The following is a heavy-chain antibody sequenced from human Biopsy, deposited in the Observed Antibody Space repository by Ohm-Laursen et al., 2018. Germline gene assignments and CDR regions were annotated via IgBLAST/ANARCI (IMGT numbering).Heavy chain of an antibody. CDR2: ISSSGRTM. Sequence: SLRLSCAALGFSFSDYYMIWIRQAPGKGLEWVSYISSSGRTMYYADSVKGRFTISRDNANKSLYLQMNSLRAEDTAVYYCATTRSFDNWGQGTLVTVSS. CDR1: GFSFSDYY. D-gene: IGHD5-24*01. CDR3: ATTRSFDN. J-gene: IGHJ4*02. V-gene: IGHV3-11*01.